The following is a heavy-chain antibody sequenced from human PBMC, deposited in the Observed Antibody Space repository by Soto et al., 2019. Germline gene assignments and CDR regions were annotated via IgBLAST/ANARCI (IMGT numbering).Heavy chain of an antibody. CDR3: ARDYGGNLLDY. V-gene: IGHV4-59*01. J-gene: IGHJ4*02. CDR1: GGSIRSYY. Sequence: SETLSLTCTVSGGSIRSYYLSWIRQPPGKGLEWIGYIYYSGSTNYNPSLKSRVTISVDTSKNQFSLKLSSVTAADTAVYYCARDYGGNLLDYWGQGTLVTVSS. D-gene: IGHD4-17*01. CDR2: IYYSGST.